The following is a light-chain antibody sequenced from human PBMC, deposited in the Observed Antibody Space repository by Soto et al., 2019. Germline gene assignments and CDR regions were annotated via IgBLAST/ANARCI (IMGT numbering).Light chain of an antibody. CDR3: QQYNSQYN. CDR1: QSISSW. J-gene: IGKJ2*01. CDR2: KAS. V-gene: IGKV1-5*03. Sequence: DIQMTQSPSTLSASVGDRVTITCRASQSISSWLAWYQQKPGKAPKLLIYKASSLESGVPSRFSGSGSGTEFPLTISSLQPDDFATYYCQQYNSQYNFGQGTKMEIK.